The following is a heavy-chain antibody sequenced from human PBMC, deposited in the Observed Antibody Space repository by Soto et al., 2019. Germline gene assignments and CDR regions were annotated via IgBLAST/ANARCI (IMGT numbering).Heavy chain of an antibody. CDR2: ISGSGGTT. CDR1: GFTFSSYA. D-gene: IGHD4-17*01. Sequence: GGALRLSCVASGFTFSSYAMSWVRQAPGEGLEWVSVISGSGGTTYYADSVKGRFTISRDNSKNTLYLQMNSLRAEDTAVYYCAKGAIWGGDYTWYFDLWGRGTLVTVSS. CDR3: AKGAIWGGDYTWYFDL. J-gene: IGHJ2*01. V-gene: IGHV3-23*01.